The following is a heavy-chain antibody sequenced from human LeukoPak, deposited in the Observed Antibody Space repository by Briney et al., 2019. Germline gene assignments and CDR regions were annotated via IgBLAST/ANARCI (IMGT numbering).Heavy chain of an antibody. J-gene: IGHJ4*02. V-gene: IGHV4-30-2*02. CDR3: ARYLCSGGTCYGFDY. CDR2: IYHSGST. CDR1: GGSISSGGYS. Sequence: SQTLSLTCAVSGGSISSGGYSWSWIRQPPGKGLEWIGYIYHSGSTYYNPSLKSRVTISVDTSKNEFSLKLTSVTVADTAVYYCARYLCSGGTCYGFDYWGQGTPVTVSS. D-gene: IGHD2-15*01.